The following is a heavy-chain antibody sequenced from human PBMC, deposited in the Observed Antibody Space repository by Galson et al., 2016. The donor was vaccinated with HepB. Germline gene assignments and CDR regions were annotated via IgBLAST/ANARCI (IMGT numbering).Heavy chain of an antibody. V-gene: IGHV3-11*03. D-gene: IGHD6-13*01. CDR1: GFSFSDYS. J-gene: IGHJ4*02. CDR3: AVAAADSWLDY. CDR2: ISSSDNSPYT. Sequence: SLRLSCAASGFSFSDYSMSWIRQAPGKGLEWVSYISSSDNSPYTSYADSVKGRFSISRDNAKNSLYLQMNSLRAEDTAVYFCAVAAADSWLDYWGQGTLVAVSS.